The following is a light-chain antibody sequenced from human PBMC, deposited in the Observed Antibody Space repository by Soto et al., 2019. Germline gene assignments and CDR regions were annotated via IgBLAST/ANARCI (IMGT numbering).Light chain of an antibody. CDR3: QQYDNWPPRT. Sequence: EIVMTQSPATLSVSPGERATLSCRASQSVSTNLAWYQQKPGQAPRLLIYSASTRSTGIPARFSGSGSGTECTLTISSLQSEDFALYYCQQYDNWPPRTFGPGTKVDVK. V-gene: IGKV3-15*01. CDR1: QSVSTN. CDR2: SAS. J-gene: IGKJ3*01.